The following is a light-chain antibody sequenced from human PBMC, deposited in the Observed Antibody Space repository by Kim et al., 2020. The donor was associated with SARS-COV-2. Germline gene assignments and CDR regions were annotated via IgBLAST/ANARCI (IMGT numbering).Light chain of an antibody. CDR3: QQRSNWPAIT. J-gene: IGKJ5*01. Sequence: SPGERATLPCRASQSVSIYLAWYQQKPGQAPRLLIYDASNRATGIPARFSGSGSGTDFTLTISSLEPEDFTVYYCQQRSNWPAITFGQGTRLEIK. CDR1: QSVSIY. V-gene: IGKV3-11*01. CDR2: DAS.